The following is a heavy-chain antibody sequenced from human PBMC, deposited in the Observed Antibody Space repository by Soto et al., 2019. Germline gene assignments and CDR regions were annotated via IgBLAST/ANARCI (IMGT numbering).Heavy chain of an antibody. Sequence: GGSLRLSCAASGFTFRNYPMNWVRQAPDKGLQWVAVISYDGSNRDYADSVRGRFTISRDNSKNTPYLQMNSLRPEDTAVYYCAQLLGGSYAFEIWGQGTMVTVSS. V-gene: IGHV3-30-3*01. CDR1: GFTFRNYP. CDR3: AQLLGGSYAFEI. CDR2: ISYDGSNR. D-gene: IGHD1-26*01. J-gene: IGHJ3*02.